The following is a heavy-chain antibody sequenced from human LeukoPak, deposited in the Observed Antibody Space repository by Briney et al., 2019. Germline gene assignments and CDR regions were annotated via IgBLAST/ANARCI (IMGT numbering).Heavy chain of an antibody. V-gene: IGHV1-46*01. D-gene: IGHD5-18*01. Sequence: ASVKVSCKAFGYTFTSNYMHWVRQAPVQGPEWMGVISPSGGSTTYAQKFQGRVTLTRDMSTSTDYLELSSLRSEDTAVYYCAKDRNSYGYRLPTYFDYWGQGTLVTVSS. CDR2: ISPSGGST. CDR1: GYTFTSNY. CDR3: AKDRNSYGYRLPTYFDY. J-gene: IGHJ4*02.